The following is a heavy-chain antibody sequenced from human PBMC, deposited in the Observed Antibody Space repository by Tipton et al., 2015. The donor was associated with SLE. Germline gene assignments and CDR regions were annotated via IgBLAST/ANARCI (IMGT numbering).Heavy chain of an antibody. CDR3: ARSIRVGSEDY. CDR2: IYHSGST. J-gene: IGHJ4*02. V-gene: IGHV4-38-2*02. D-gene: IGHD3-10*01. CDR1: GYSISSGYY. Sequence: TLSLTCTVSGYSISSGYYLGWIRQPPGKVLEWNGSIYHSGSTYYNPSLKSRVTISVDTSKKQFSLKLSSVTAADTAVYYCARSIRVGSEDYWGQGTLVTVSS.